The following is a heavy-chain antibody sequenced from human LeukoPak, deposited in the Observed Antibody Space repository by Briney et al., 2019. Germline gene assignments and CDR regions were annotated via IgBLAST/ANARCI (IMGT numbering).Heavy chain of an antibody. CDR2: IYYSGST. V-gene: IGHV4-39*07. D-gene: IGHD2-2*02. CDR1: GGSISSSSYY. Sequence: SETLSLTCTVSGGSISSSSYYWGWIRQPPGKGLEWIGSIYYSGSTYYNPSLKSRVTISVDTSNNQFSLKLSSVTAADTAVYYCAREADCSSTSCYSPEYYFDYWGQGTLVTVSS. CDR3: AREADCSSTSCYSPEYYFDY. J-gene: IGHJ4*02.